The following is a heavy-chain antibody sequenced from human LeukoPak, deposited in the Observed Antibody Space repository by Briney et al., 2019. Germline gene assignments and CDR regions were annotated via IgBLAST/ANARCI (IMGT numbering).Heavy chain of an antibody. CDR1: GGSISSYY. J-gene: IGHJ4*02. CDR2: IYYSGST. V-gene: IGHV4-59*01. D-gene: IGHD6-6*01. Sequence: PSETLSLTCTVSGGSISSYYWSWIRQPPGKGLEWIGYIYYSGSTNYNPSLKSRVTISVDTSKNQFSLKLSSVTAADTAVYYCARDRGSSPFDYWGQETLVTVSS. CDR3: ARDRGSSPFDY.